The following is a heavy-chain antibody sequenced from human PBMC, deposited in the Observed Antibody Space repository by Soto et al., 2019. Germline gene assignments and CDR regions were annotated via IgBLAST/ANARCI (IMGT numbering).Heavy chain of an antibody. J-gene: IGHJ6*02. Sequence: ASVKVSCKVSGYTLTELSMHWVRQAPGKGLEWMGCFDPEDGETIYAQKFQGRVTMTKDTSTSTAYMELRSLRSDDTAVYYCARYVDTAMADYYYYGMDVWGQGTTVTVSS. CDR2: FDPEDGET. CDR1: GYTLTELS. D-gene: IGHD5-18*01. CDR3: ARYVDTAMADYYYYGMDV. V-gene: IGHV1-24*01.